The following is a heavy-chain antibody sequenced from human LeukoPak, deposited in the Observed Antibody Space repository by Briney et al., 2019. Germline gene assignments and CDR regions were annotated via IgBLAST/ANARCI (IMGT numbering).Heavy chain of an antibody. Sequence: GGSLRLSCAASGFTFSSYAMPWVRQAPGKGLEYVSAISSNGGSTYYANSVKGRFTISRDNSKNTLYLQMGSLRAEDMAVYYCARGSGHDYVWGSYPDYWGQGTLVTVSS. CDR2: ISSNGGST. CDR3: ARGSGHDYVWGSYPDY. CDR1: GFTFSSYA. J-gene: IGHJ4*02. V-gene: IGHV3-64*01. D-gene: IGHD3-16*02.